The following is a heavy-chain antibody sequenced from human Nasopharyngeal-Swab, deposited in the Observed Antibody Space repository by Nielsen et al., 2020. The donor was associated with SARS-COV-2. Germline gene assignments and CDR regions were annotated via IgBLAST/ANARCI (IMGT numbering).Heavy chain of an antibody. Sequence: SETLSLTCAVYGGSFSGYYWSWIRQPPGKGLEWIGSIYYSGSTYYNPSLKSRVTISVDTSKNQFSLKLSSVTAADTAVYYCARVSDFGDYYYYYYMDVWGKGTTVTVSS. D-gene: IGHD3-16*01. J-gene: IGHJ6*03. CDR3: ARVSDFGDYYYYYYMDV. CDR1: GGSFSGYY. CDR2: IYYSGST. V-gene: IGHV4-34*01.